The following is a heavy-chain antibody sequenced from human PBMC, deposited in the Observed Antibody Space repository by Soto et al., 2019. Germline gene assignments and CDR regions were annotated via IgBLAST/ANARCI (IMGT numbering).Heavy chain of an antibody. D-gene: IGHD4-17*01. J-gene: IGHJ4*02. CDR3: ARDVPTVTTGGPDY. CDR1: GYTFTSYG. Sequence: QVQLVQSGVEVEKPGASVKVSCKASGYTFTSYGISWVRQAPGQGLEWMGWISAYNCNTNYAQKFQGRVTMTTDTSTSTAYMELRSLRSDDTAVYYCARDVPTVTTGGPDYWGQGTLVTVSS. CDR2: ISAYNCNT. V-gene: IGHV1-18*01.